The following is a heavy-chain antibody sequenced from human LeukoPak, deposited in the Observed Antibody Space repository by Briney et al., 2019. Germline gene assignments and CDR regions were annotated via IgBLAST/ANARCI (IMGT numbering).Heavy chain of an antibody. Sequence: PSETLSLTCTVSGDSVSSGSHYGRWIRQPPGKGLECIGYISNSGSTNYIPSLKSRVTISVDTSKNQLSLSLNSVTAADTAVYYCARSYYDFWSGSYYYMDVWGKGTTVTVSS. V-gene: IGHV4-61*01. J-gene: IGHJ6*03. D-gene: IGHD3-3*01. CDR1: GDSVSSGSHY. CDR2: ISNSGST. CDR3: ARSYYDFWSGSYYYMDV.